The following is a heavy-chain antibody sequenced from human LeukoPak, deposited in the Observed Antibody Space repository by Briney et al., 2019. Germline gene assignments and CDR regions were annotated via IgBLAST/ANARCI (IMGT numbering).Heavy chain of an antibody. V-gene: IGHV4-4*02. D-gene: IGHD6-19*01. Sequence: PSETLSLTCAVSGDSISTTYWWSWVRQPPGKGLEWIGEIYHSGSTNYNPSLKSRVTISVDKSKNQFSLNLRSVTAAYTAVYYCATGRRVAVAGYFDYWGQGTLVTVSS. CDR3: ATGRRVAVAGYFDY. J-gene: IGHJ4*02. CDR1: GDSISTTYW. CDR2: IYHSGST.